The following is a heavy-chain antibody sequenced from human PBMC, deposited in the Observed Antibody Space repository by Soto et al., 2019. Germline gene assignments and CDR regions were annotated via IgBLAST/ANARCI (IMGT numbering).Heavy chain of an antibody. J-gene: IGHJ5*02. CDR3: ARLPTGYPNWFDP. D-gene: IGHD3-9*01. V-gene: IGHV4-39*01. Sequence: QVQLQGSGPGLVRPSETLSLTCTVSGASISTNHHNWAWVRQPPGKGLEWMGNIHYRGDTYFNPSPGRRLSMSVDTSKNQFSLKLTSVTAADTAVYYCARLPTGYPNWFDPWGQGTLVTVSS. CDR2: IHYRGDT. CDR1: GASISTNHHN.